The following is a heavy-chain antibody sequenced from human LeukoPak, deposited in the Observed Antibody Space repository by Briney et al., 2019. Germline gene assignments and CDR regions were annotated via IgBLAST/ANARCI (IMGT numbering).Heavy chain of an antibody. CDR1: GGSISSYY. Sequence: PSETLSLTCTVSGGSISSYYWSWIRQPPGKGPEWIGYIYYSGSTNYNPSLKSRVTISVDTSKNQFSLKLSSVTAADTAVYYCARHARYSGYDRSDAFDIWGQGTMVTVSS. D-gene: IGHD5-12*01. CDR3: ARHARYSGYDRSDAFDI. J-gene: IGHJ3*02. CDR2: IYYSGST. V-gene: IGHV4-59*08.